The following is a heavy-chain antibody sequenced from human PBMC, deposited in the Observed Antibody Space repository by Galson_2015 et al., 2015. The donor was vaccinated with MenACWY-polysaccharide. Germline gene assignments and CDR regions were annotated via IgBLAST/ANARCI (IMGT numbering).Heavy chain of an antibody. Sequence: SVKVSCKASGYNFSTYDINWVREASGQGLEWMGWMNPNSGNTGYAQKFQGRVAMTRDNATSTAYMELKMLRYDDTAVYYCTRIISRKHTFVDSWGQGTLVSV. D-gene: IGHD2/OR15-2a*01. J-gene: IGHJ4*02. CDR3: TRIISRKHTFVDS. V-gene: IGHV1-8*01. CDR2: MNPNSGNT. CDR1: GYNFSTYD.